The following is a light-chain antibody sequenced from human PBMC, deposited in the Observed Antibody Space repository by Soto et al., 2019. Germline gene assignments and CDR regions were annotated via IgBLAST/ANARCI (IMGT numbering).Light chain of an antibody. CDR1: SRDIGDYNY. CDR3: SSYAGNNNYV. Sequence: QSALTQPPSASGSPGQSVTFSCTRTSRDIGDYNYVSWYQQHPGKAPKLMIYDVTKRPSGVPDRFSGSKSGNTASLTVSGLQADDVADYYCSSYAGNNNYVFGTGTKVTVL. J-gene: IGLJ1*01. CDR2: DVT. V-gene: IGLV2-8*01.